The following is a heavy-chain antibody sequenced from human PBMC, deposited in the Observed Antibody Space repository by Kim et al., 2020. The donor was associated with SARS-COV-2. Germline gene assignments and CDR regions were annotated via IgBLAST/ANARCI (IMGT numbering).Heavy chain of an antibody. CDR1: GFTFSSYG. Sequence: GGSLRLSCAASGFTFSSYGMHWVRQAPGKGLEWVAVIWYDGSNKYYADSVKGRFTISRDNSKNTLYLQMNSLRAEDTAVYYCARQMWFGDGVWYFDYWGQGTLVTVSS. CDR2: IWYDGSNK. D-gene: IGHD3-10*01. CDR3: ARQMWFGDGVWYFDY. J-gene: IGHJ4*02. V-gene: IGHV3-33*08.